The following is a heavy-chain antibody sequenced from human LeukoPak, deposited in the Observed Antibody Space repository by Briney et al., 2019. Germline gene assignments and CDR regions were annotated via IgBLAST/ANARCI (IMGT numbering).Heavy chain of an antibody. CDR2: IKQDGSDK. Sequence: GGSLRLSCAASGFTFSRYWMSWVRQAPGKGLEWVANIKQDGSDKYYVDSVKGRFTISRDNAKNSLYLQMNSLRAEDTAVYYCASQLTYYDILTGFRSYYFDYWGQGTLVTVSS. V-gene: IGHV3-7*01. J-gene: IGHJ4*02. CDR1: GFTFSRYW. D-gene: IGHD3-9*01. CDR3: ASQLTYYDILTGFRSYYFDY.